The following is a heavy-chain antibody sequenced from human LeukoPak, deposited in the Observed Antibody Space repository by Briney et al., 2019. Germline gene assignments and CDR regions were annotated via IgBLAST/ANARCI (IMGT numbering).Heavy chain of an antibody. CDR3: ARDLSYYYDSSGYHP. CDR2: IYYSGST. D-gene: IGHD3-22*01. Sequence: PSETLSLTCTVSGGSISSSSYYWGWIRQPPGKGPEWIGSIYYSGSTYYNPSLKSRVTISVDTSKNQFSLKLSSVTAADTAVYYCARDLSYYYDSSGYHPWGQGTLVTVSS. V-gene: IGHV4-39*07. J-gene: IGHJ5*02. CDR1: GGSISSSSYY.